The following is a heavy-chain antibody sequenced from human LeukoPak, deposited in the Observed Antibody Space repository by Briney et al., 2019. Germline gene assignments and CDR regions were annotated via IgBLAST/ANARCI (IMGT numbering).Heavy chain of an antibody. D-gene: IGHD6-13*01. Sequence: GGSLRLSCAAFGFTFSNYAMAWVRQAPGKGLEWVSAISGNGGRTYSADSVQGRFTISRDNSKNTVYLQMDNLRAEDSAMYYCAKAHSISWPYAFDSWGQGTLVTVSS. J-gene: IGHJ4*02. CDR2: ISGNGGRT. V-gene: IGHV3-23*01. CDR1: GFTFSNYA. CDR3: AKAHSISWPYAFDS.